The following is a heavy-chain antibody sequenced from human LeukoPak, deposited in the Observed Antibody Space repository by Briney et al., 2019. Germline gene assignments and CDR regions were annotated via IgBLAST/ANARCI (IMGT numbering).Heavy chain of an antibody. D-gene: IGHD1-1*01. V-gene: IGHV4-39*07. CDR2: VHSGGRT. Sequence: SQTLPLTCTVSGASINVDSNYWGWVRQPPGKGLEWIGSVHSGGRTHSNPSLKTRLSMSRDTSQNQFSLQLRSLTAADTAVYFCAMYTSGTMFDSWGQGILVTVYS. CDR1: GASINVDSNY. J-gene: IGHJ4*02. CDR3: AMYTSGTMFDS.